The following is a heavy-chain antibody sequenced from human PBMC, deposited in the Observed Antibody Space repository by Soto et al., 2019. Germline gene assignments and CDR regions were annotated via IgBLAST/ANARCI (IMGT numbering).Heavy chain of an antibody. J-gene: IGHJ4*02. CDR2: IYNSGST. D-gene: IGHD3-22*01. V-gene: IGHV4-39*01. Sequence: SETLSLTCTVSGGSISSSSYYWGWIRQPPGKRKEWIGSIYNSGSTYYKQSLKSRVTISVDTSKNQFSMKFSSVIAADTAVYYCVRHGMDYYDSSGYYYSPYYFDYWGQGTRVTVS. CDR1: GGSISSSSYY. CDR3: VRHGMDYYDSSGYYYSPYYFDY.